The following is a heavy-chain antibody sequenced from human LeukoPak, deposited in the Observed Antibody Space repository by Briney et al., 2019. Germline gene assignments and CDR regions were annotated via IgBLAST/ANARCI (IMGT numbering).Heavy chain of an antibody. CDR3: ARDGGYSSSFSLDY. Sequence: PGGSLRLSCEASGFTSGFTFSSYWMSWVRQAPGKGLEWVANIKQDGSEKYYVDSVKGRFTISRDNAKNSLYLQMNSLRAEDTAVYYCARDGGYSSSFSLDYWGQGTLVTVSS. V-gene: IGHV3-7*01. D-gene: IGHD6-13*01. CDR1: GFTFSSYW. CDR2: IKQDGSEK. J-gene: IGHJ4*02.